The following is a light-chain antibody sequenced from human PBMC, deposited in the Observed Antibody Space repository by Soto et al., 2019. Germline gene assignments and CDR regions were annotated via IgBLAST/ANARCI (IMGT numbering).Light chain of an antibody. J-gene: IGKJ1*01. CDR1: EDINSR. V-gene: IGKV1-5*01. CDR2: DAS. CDR3: QHYNSYSEA. Sequence: DIQMTQSPSSVSASVGDRVTISCRASEDINSRLAWFQQKPGKAPKVLIYDASTLESGVPSRFSGSGSGTEFTLTISSLQPDDFATYYCQHYNSYSEAFGQGTKVDIK.